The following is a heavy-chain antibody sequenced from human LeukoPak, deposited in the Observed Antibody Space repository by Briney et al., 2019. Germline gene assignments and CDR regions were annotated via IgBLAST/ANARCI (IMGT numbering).Heavy chain of an antibody. CDR1: GFAFKEYG. D-gene: IGHD6-19*01. CDR3: TKGDGGWYPIDS. V-gene: IGHV3-23*01. J-gene: IGHJ4*02. CDR2: INDNGANT. Sequence: GRSLRLSCAASGFAFKEYGMSWVRQAPGKGLEWVSTINDNGANTHYADSVKGRFTISRDSSKYTLFLQMNSLRADDTARYYCTKGDGGWYPIDSWGQGTLIIVSS.